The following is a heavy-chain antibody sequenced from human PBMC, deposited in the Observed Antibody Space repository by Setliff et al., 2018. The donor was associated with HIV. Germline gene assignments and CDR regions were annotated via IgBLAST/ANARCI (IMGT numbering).Heavy chain of an antibody. J-gene: IGHJ4*02. Sequence: SETLSLTCSVSGGSFSGYYWSWIRQPPGKGLEWIGYIYIYNSGSTNCNPSLTSRVTISADTSRNQFSLKLTSVTAADAAIYYCARGVNFDYWGQGTQVAGSS. V-gene: IGHV4-59*01. CDR1: GGSFSGYY. CDR3: ARGVNFDY. D-gene: IGHD3-3*01. CDR2: IYIYNSGST.